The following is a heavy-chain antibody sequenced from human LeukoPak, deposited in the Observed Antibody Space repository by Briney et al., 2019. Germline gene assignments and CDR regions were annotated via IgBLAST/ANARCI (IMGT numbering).Heavy chain of an antibody. CDR2: IYTGGST. CDR1: GGSISSGSYY. V-gene: IGHV4-61*02. CDR3: ARDKRGGSPYYFDY. D-gene: IGHD2-15*01. J-gene: IGHJ4*02. Sequence: TLSLTCTVSGGSISSGSYYWSWIRQAAGKGVEWVGRIYTGGSTNYNPSLKSRVTISVDTSKNQFSLKLSSVTAADTAVYYCARDKRGGSPYYFDYWGQGTLVTVSS.